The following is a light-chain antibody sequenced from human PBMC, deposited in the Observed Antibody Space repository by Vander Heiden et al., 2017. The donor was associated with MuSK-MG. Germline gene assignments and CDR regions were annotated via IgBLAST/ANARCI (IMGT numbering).Light chain of an antibody. CDR3: QKYKSAPWT. Sequence: DIQMTQSPSSLSASVGDRVTITCRASQGISNYLAWYQQKPGKVPKLLIYAASTLQSGVPSRFTGSGSGTDFTLTISILHPEDVATYYCQKYKSAPWTFGQGTKVEIK. CDR1: QGISNY. J-gene: IGKJ1*01. CDR2: AAS. V-gene: IGKV1-27*01.